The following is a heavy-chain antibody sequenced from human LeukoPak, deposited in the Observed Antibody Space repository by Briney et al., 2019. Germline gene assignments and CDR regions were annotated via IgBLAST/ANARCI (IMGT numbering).Heavy chain of an antibody. CDR2: ISSSSSYI. CDR3: ARGRYDFWSGYPLTRAFDI. V-gene: IGHV3-21*01. J-gene: IGHJ3*02. D-gene: IGHD3-3*01. CDR1: GFTFSSYS. Sequence: GGSLRLSCAASGFTFSSYSMNWVRQAPGKGLEWVSSISSSSSYIYYADSVKGRFTISRDNAKNSLYLQMNSLRAEDTAVYCCARGRYDFWSGYPLTRAFDIWGQGTMVTVSS.